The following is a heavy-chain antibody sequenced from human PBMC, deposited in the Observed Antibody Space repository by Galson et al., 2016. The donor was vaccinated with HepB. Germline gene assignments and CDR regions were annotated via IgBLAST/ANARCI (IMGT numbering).Heavy chain of an antibody. Sequence: SLRLSCAASGFTFSSYAMSWVRQAPGKGLEWVSAISGSGGSTYYADSVKGRFTITRDNSKNTLYLQMNSLRADYTAIYYCARVPDYSPTFFDYWGQGTLVTVSS. V-gene: IGHV3-23*01. D-gene: IGHD3-9*01. CDR3: ARVPDYSPTFFDY. CDR2: ISGSGGST. J-gene: IGHJ4*02. CDR1: GFTFSSYA.